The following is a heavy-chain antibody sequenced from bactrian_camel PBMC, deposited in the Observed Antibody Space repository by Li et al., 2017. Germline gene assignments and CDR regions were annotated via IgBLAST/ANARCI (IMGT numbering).Heavy chain of an antibody. V-gene: IGHV3S40*01. CDR3: ATDRIRSGGTCYTSDFAY. CDR2: IYTADGTT. D-gene: IGHD7*01. Sequence: VQLVESGGGSVQAGGSLRLSCVASGDTYRHRNMAWFRQAPGKEREGVAAIYTADGTTYYADSVKDRFAISQDKSKNTVYLQMDSLKPEDTAVYVCATDRIRSGGTCYTSDFAYWGQGTQVTVS. CDR1: GDTYRHRN. J-gene: IGHJ6*01.